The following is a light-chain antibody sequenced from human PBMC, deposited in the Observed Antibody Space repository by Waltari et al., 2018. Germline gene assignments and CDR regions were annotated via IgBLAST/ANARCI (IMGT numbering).Light chain of an antibody. V-gene: IGLV2-14*01. Sequence: SALTQPASVSGSPGQSITISCTGTTSDVGGSNYVSWYQQDPGNAPKLIIFEVSNRPSGVSNRFSGSKSGNTASLTISGLQAEDDADYYCASFRSDSTYVFGTGTKVTVL. CDR2: EVS. CDR3: ASFRSDSTYV. J-gene: IGLJ1*01. CDR1: TSDVGGSNY.